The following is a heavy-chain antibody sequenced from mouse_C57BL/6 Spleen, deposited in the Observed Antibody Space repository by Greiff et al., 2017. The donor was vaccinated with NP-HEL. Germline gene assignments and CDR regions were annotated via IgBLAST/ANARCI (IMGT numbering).Heavy chain of an antibody. Sequence: EVMLVESGGGLVQPGGSLSLSCAASGFTFTDYYMSWVRQPPGKALEWLGFIRNKANGYTTEYSASVKGRFTISRDHSHSILYLQMNALRAEVSATYYCARLAIYDGYLKGGYYFDYWGQGTTLTVSA. V-gene: IGHV7-3*01. J-gene: IGHJ2*01. CDR3: ARLAIYDGYLKGGYYFDY. CDR2: IRNKANGYTT. CDR1: GFTFTDYY. D-gene: IGHD2-3*01.